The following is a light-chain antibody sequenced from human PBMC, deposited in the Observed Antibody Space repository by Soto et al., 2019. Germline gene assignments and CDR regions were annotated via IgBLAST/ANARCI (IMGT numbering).Light chain of an antibody. V-gene: IGLV2-14*01. Sequence: QSALTQPASVAGSPGQSITISCTGTTSDIGGYNYVSWYQQHPGKAPKLIIYEVSNRPSGISYRFSGSKSANTASLTISGLQAEDEADYYCSSYTTGNTRVAFGGGTNQTVL. CDR3: SSYTTGNTRVA. CDR2: EVS. CDR1: TSDIGGYNY. J-gene: IGLJ2*01.